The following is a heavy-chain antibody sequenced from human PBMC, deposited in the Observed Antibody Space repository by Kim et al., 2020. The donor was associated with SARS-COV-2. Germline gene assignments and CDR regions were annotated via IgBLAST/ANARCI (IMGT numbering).Heavy chain of an antibody. Sequence: SQTLSLTCAISGDSVSRNGVVWNWIRHSPSRGLEWLGRTVYRWIKDYALSVKSRLIINADPSNNQFSLQLNSVTPEDTTVYYCVRESTDPVGETKSRAFDMWGQGTMVTVSS. CDR2: TVYRWIK. V-gene: IGHV6-1*01. J-gene: IGHJ3*02. CDR1: GDSVSRNGVV. CDR3: VRESTDPVGETKSRAFDM.